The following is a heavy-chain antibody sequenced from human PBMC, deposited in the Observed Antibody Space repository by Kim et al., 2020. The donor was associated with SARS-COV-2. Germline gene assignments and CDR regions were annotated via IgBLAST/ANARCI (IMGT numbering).Heavy chain of an antibody. Sequence: GGSLRLSCTASGFTFSTYAFNWIRQAPGRGLEWLAYISSTYEIHYAESLRGRFTISRDDAKNSLYLQMDSLGDDDTAVYYCARDHIWAFDIWGQGTLVTVSS. J-gene: IGHJ3*02. CDR1: GFTFSTYA. V-gene: IGHV3-48*02. D-gene: IGHD3-16*01. CDR2: ISSTYEI. CDR3: ARDHIWAFDI.